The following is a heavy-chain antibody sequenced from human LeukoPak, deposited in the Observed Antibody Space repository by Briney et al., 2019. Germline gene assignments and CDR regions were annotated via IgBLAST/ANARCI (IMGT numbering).Heavy chain of an antibody. CDR2: INHSGST. J-gene: IGHJ4*02. CDR1: GGSFSGYY. V-gene: IGHV4-34*01. D-gene: IGHD1-1*01. CDR3: ARAGYNWNRARLLDY. Sequence: SETLSLTCAVYGGSFSGYYWSWNRQPPGKGLEWIGEINHSGSTNYNPSLKSRVTISVDTSKNQFSLKLSSVTAADTAVYYCARAGYNWNRARLLDYWGQGTLVTVSS.